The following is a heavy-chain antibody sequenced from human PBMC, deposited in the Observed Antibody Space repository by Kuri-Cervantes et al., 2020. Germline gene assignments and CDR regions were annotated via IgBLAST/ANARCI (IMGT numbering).Heavy chain of an antibody. CDR3: ARGLQLGIDAFDI. CDR1: GESLSVYY. V-gene: IGHV4-34*01. D-gene: IGHD7-27*01. Sequence: SETLSLTCAVYGESLSVYYWSWIRQPPGKGLEWIGEINHSGSTNYNPSLKSRVTISVDTSKNQFSLKLSSVTAADTAVYYCARGLQLGIDAFDIWGQGTMVTVSS. J-gene: IGHJ3*02. CDR2: INHSGST.